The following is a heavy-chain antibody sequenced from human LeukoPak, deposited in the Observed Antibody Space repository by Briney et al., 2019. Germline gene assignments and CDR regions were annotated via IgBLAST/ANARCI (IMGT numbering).Heavy chain of an antibody. J-gene: IGHJ4*02. Sequence: GGSLRLSCAASGFTFSSYAMSWVRQAPGKGLEWVSAISGSGGSTYYADSVKGRFTISRDNSKNTPYLQMNSLRAEDTAVYYCAKDPYGDYPPAPFDYWGQGTLVTVSS. CDR2: ISGSGGST. CDR1: GFTFSSYA. CDR3: AKDPYGDYPPAPFDY. V-gene: IGHV3-23*01. D-gene: IGHD4-17*01.